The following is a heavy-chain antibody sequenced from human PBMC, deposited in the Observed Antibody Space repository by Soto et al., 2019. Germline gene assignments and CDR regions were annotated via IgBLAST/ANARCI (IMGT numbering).Heavy chain of an antibody. CDR3: ARHWITMVRGVCHFDY. J-gene: IGHJ4*02. CDR1: GGSFSSSSYY. V-gene: IGHV4-39*01. Sequence: SETLSLTYTVSGGSFSSSSYYWGWIRQPPGKGLEWIGSIYYSGSTYHNPSLKSRVTMSVDPSKNQFSLKLISVTAADTAVYYCARHWITMVRGVCHFDYWGQGTLVTVSS. CDR2: IYYSGST. D-gene: IGHD3-10*01.